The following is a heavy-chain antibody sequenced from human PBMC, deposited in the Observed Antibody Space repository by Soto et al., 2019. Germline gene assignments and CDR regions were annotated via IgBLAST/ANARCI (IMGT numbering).Heavy chain of an antibody. V-gene: IGHV2-5*01. J-gene: IGHJ4*02. CDR3: AHRPGGSGWRYYFDY. D-gene: IGHD6-19*01. Sequence: PTLVNPTQTLTLTCSFSGFSLTSTGVGVGWFRQPPGKALEWLGLTYWNDDDRYRSSLRSRLTITKDTSKNQVVLTMTNMDPEDTATYYCAHRPGGSGWRYYFDYWGQGTLVTVSS. CDR2: TYWNDDD. CDR1: GFSLTSTGVG.